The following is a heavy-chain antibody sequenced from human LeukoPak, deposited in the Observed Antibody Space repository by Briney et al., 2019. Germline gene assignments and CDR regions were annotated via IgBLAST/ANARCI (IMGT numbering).Heavy chain of an antibody. J-gene: IGHJ6*02. CDR2: ISYDGSNK. CDR3: AREKSSSWYFHYGMDV. Sequence: GRSLRLSCAASGFTFSSYAMHWVRQAPGKGLEWVAVISYDGSNKYYADSVKGRFTISRDNSKNTLYLQMNSLRAEDTAVSYCAREKSSSWYFHYGMDVWGQGTRSPSP. CDR1: GFTFSSYA. V-gene: IGHV3-30*04. D-gene: IGHD6-13*01.